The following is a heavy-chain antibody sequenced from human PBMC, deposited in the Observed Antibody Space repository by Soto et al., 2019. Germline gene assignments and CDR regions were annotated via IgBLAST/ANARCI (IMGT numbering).Heavy chain of an antibody. J-gene: IGHJ4*02. Sequence: QVQLVQSGAEVKKPGASVKVSCKASGYTFTGYYMHWVRQAPGQGLEWMGWVSPNSGGTNYAQKFQGRVTMTRDTSVNSAYMELSRLRSDDTAVYYCARAYSGDDDEFDYWGQGTPVTVSS. V-gene: IGHV1-2*02. CDR2: VSPNSGGT. D-gene: IGHD5-12*01. CDR3: ARAYSGDDDEFDY. CDR1: GYTFTGYY.